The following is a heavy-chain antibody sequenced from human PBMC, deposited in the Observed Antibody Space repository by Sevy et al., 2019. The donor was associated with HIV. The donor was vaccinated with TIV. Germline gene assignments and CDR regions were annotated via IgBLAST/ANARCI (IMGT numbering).Heavy chain of an antibody. Sequence: GGSLRLSCAASGFTFSSYSMNWVRQAPGKGLEWVSYISSSSSTIYYADSVKGRFTISRDNAKNSLYLQMNSLRDEDTAVYYCARDQGHSSGWYADYYYYYGMDVWGQGTTVTVSS. CDR1: GFTFSSYS. V-gene: IGHV3-48*02. CDR3: ARDQGHSSGWYADYYYYYGMDV. D-gene: IGHD6-19*01. J-gene: IGHJ6*02. CDR2: ISSSSSTI.